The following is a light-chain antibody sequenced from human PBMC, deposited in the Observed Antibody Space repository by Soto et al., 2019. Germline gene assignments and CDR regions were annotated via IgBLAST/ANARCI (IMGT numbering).Light chain of an antibody. V-gene: IGKV3-11*01. CDR2: DAS. CDR3: QQRSNWPPEVT. J-gene: IGKJ3*01. CDR1: QSVRSS. Sequence: EIVLTQSPDTLSLSPGERATLSCRASQSVRSSFAWYQQKPGQAPRLLIYDASNRATGIPARFSGSGSGTDFTLTISSLEPEDFAVYYCQQRSNWPPEVTFGPGTKVDIK.